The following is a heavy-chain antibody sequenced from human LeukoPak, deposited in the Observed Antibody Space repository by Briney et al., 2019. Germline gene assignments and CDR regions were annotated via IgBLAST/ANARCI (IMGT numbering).Heavy chain of an antibody. D-gene: IGHD5-18*01. Sequence: GVSLRLSCAASGFTFENYWMSWVRQAPGKGPEWVANIKQDGSVEHYLDSVKGRFTISRDNAKNSLILQMNSLRAEDTAVYYCARWAGVTDYWGQGTLVTVSS. V-gene: IGHV3-7*01. CDR3: ARWAGVTDY. CDR1: GFTFENYW. CDR2: IKQDGSVE. J-gene: IGHJ4*02.